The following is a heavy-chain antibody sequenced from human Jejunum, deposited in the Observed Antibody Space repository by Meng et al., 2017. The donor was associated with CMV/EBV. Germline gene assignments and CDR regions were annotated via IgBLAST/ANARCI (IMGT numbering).Heavy chain of an antibody. CDR1: SNY. Sequence: SNYMSWVRQAPGKGLEWVSSISRSSSHNYYTDSVKGRFTISRNNRENSVYLQMNSLRPDDTAVYYCARGRKACNDVRCHRGGLDYWGQGSLVTVSS. V-gene: IGHV3-21*06. CDR3: ARGRKACNDVRCHRGGLDY. CDR2: ISRSSSHN. J-gene: IGHJ4*02. D-gene: IGHD1-1*01.